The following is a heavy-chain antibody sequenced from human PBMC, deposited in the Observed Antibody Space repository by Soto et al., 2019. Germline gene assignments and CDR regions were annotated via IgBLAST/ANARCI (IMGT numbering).Heavy chain of an antibody. CDR2: ISSSSSYI. D-gene: IGHD5-12*01. V-gene: IGHV3-21*01. Sequence: GGSLRLSCAASGFTFSSYSMNWVRQAPGKGLEWVSSISSSSSYIYYADSLKGRFTISRDNAKNLLYLQMNSLRAEDTAVYYCARGAGSTRKYSGYDGDYYYYMDVWGKGTTGTVSS. J-gene: IGHJ6*03. CDR3: ARGAGSTRKYSGYDGDYYYYMDV. CDR1: GFTFSSYS.